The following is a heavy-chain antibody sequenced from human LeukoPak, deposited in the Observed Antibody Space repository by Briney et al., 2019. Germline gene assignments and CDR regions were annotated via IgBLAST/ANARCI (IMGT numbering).Heavy chain of an antibody. V-gene: IGHV3-30*03. CDR3: ARDEGAYS. Sequence: GGSLRLSCAASGFTFSSYGMHWVRQAPGKGLEWVAVISYDGNNKYYTDSVKGRSTISRDDSKNTLYLQMNSLRDEDTAVYYCARDEGAYSWGQGALVTVSS. J-gene: IGHJ4*02. CDR2: ISYDGNNK. CDR1: GFTFSSYG. D-gene: IGHD1-26*01.